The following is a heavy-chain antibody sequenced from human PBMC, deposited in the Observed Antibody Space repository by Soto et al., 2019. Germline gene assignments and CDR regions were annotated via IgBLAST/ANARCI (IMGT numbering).Heavy chain of an antibody. CDR3: AKNVAVAGFCLDP. J-gene: IGHJ5*02. D-gene: IGHD6-19*01. V-gene: IGHV4-59*11. CDR1: GDSISSHY. Sequence: SETLSLTCTVSGDSISSHYWSWIRQPPGKGLEWIGHIYRSGGTRYNPSLRSRVTISVDTSKNQFSLKLRSVTAADTAVYYCAKNVAVAGFCLDPWGQGILVTVSS. CDR2: IYRSGGT.